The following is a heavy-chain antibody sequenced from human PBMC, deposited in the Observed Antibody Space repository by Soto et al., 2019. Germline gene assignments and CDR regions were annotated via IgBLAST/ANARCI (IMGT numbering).Heavy chain of an antibody. Sequence: GGSLRLSCSVSGITFRNYAMHCVRQAPGRGLEYFSGITSDGDNTWHADSVKDRFTISRDNSDDTIYLQMSSMRVEDTAKYYCVKGNKLLPYYFAFWGHGTLVTVSS. D-gene: IGHD2-15*01. CDR2: ITSDGDNT. CDR1: GITFRNYA. J-gene: IGHJ4*01. V-gene: IGHV3-64D*08. CDR3: VKGNKLLPYYFAF.